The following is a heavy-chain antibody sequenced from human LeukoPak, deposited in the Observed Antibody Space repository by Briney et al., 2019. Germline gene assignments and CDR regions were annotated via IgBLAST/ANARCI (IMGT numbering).Heavy chain of an antibody. CDR2: IYYSGST. J-gene: IGHJ4*02. CDR1: GGSISSSSYY. V-gene: IGHV4-39*01. D-gene: IGHD6-19*01. Sequence: NPSETLSLTCTVSGGSISSSSYYWGWIRQPPGKGLEWIGSIYYSGSTYYNPSLKSRVTISVDTSKNRFSLKLSSVTAADTAVYYCARTVAGIYIFYVYYFDYWGQGTLVTVSS. CDR3: ARTVAGIYIFYVYYFDY.